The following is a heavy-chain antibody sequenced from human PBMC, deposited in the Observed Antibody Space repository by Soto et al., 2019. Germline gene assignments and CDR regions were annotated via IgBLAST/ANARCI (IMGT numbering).Heavy chain of an antibody. CDR1: GYTLTELS. J-gene: IGHJ1*01. CDR2: FDPEDGET. CDR3: ATDGRYYDSSGYPIFQH. Sequence: GASVKVSCKVSGYTLTELSMHWVRQAPGKGLEWMGGFDPEDGETIYAQKFQGRVTMTEDTSTDTAYMELSSLRSEDTAVYYCATDGRYYDSSGYPIFQHWGQGTLVTVS. D-gene: IGHD3-22*01. V-gene: IGHV1-24*01.